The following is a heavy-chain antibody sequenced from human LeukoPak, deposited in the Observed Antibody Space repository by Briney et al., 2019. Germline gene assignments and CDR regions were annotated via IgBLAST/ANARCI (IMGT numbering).Heavy chain of an antibody. J-gene: IGHJ4*02. V-gene: IGHV3-23*01. CDR2: ISGSGGST. CDR1: GFTFSTYA. CDR3: AKDPLSHTGSYHGGDY. Sequence: HPGGSLRLSCAASGFTFSTYAMNWVRQAPGKGLEWVSGISGSGGSTYYADSVKGRFTISRDNSKNTLYLQMNSLRAEDTAVYYCAKDPLSHTGSYHGGDYWGQGTLVTVSS. D-gene: IGHD1-26*01.